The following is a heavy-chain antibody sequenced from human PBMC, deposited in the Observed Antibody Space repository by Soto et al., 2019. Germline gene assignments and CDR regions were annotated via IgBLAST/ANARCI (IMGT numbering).Heavy chain of an antibody. V-gene: IGHV2-26*04. CDR2: IFSSDEK. CDR3: ASTFSSSWYWFDP. J-gene: IGHJ5*02. Sequence: QVTVKESGPVLVKPTETLTLTCTVSGFSLSNAGLGVSWIRQPPGKALEWLAHIFSSDEKSYSTYLKSRLTLSKDTSKSQVVLTMTNMDPVDTATYYCASTFSSSWYWFDPWGQGTLVTVSS. D-gene: IGHD6-13*01. CDR1: GFSLSNAGLG.